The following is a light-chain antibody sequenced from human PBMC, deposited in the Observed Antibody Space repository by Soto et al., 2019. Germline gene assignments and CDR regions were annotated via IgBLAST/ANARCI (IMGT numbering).Light chain of an antibody. CDR3: LQSLSTPLP. J-gene: IGKJ4*01. V-gene: IGKV1-39*01. CDR2: AAS. CDR1: QSISSY. Sequence: DIQVTQSPSSLSASVGERATITCRASQSISSYLNWYQQKPGKAPKILIYAASSWQSGVPSRFSGSGSAIELTPTISTLQAEDFCTYYCLQSLSTPLPVAGGT.